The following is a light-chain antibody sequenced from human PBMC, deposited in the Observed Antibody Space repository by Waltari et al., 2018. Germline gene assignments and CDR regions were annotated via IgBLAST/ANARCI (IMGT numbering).Light chain of an antibody. V-gene: IGKV4-1*01. CDR3: QQYFTTPWT. CDR2: WAS. CDR1: QILFYSSVNKRY. J-gene: IGKJ1*01. Sequence: DIVLTQSPDSLAVSLGGRATINCTSSQILFYSSVNKRYLSWYQQKPGQSPKLLIYWASTRESGVPDRFSGSGSGTDFTLTISSLQAEDVAVYYCQQYFTTPWTFGQGTKVEIK.